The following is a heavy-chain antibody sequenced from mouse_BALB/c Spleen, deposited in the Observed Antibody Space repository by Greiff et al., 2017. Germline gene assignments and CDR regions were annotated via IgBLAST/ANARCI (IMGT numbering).Heavy chain of an antibody. V-gene: IGHV1-18*01. CDR1: GYSFTGYT. CDR3: ARGYGNYGTGPPYAMDY. D-gene: IGHD2-1*01. Sequence: VQLKESGPELVKPGASMKISCKASGYSFTGYTMNWVKQSHGKNLEWIGLINPYNGGTSYNQKFKGKATLTVDKSSSTAYMELLSLTSEDSAVYYCARGYGNYGTGPPYAMDYWGQGTSVTVSS. CDR2: INPYNGGT. J-gene: IGHJ4*01.